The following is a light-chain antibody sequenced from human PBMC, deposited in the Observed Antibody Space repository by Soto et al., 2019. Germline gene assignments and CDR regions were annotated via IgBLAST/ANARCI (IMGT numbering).Light chain of an antibody. CDR3: QQRSNWPPWT. V-gene: IGKV3-11*01. CDR1: QSVSSY. J-gene: IGKJ1*01. Sequence: EIVLTQSPATLSLSPGERATLSCRASQSVSSYLAWYQQKPGQAPRLLIYDTSNRATGIPARFSGSGSGTDFTLTISSLEPEDFAVYYSQQRSNWPPWTFGQGTKVEFK. CDR2: DTS.